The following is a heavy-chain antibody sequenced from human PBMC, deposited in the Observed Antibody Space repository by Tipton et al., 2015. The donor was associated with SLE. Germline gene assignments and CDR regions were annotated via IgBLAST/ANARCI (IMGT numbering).Heavy chain of an antibody. CDR3: ASPSYYGSGSYRPYWYFDL. D-gene: IGHD3-10*01. V-gene: IGHV3-7*01. Sequence: SLRLSCAASGFTFSSYWMSWVRQAPGKGLEWVANIKQGGSEKYYVDSVKGRFTISRDNAKNSLYLQMNSLRAEDTAVYYCASPSYYGSGSYRPYWYFDLWGRGTLVTVSS. CDR1: GFTFSSYW. J-gene: IGHJ2*01. CDR2: IKQGGSEK.